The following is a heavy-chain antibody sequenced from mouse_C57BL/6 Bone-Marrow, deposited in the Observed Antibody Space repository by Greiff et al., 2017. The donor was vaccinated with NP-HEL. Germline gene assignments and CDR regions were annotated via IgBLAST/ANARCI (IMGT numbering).Heavy chain of an antibody. CDR3: ARRINLRWYFDV. Sequence: VQLQQSGPELVKPGASVKISCKASGYSFTDYNMNWVKQSTGKSLEWIGVIHPYYGTTSYNQKFKGKATLTVDHSSNTAYMQLNSLTSEDSAVYYGARRINLRWYFDVWGTGTTVTVSS. J-gene: IGHJ1*03. CDR2: IHPYYGTT. V-gene: IGHV1-39*01. D-gene: IGHD1-1*01. CDR1: GYSFTDYN.